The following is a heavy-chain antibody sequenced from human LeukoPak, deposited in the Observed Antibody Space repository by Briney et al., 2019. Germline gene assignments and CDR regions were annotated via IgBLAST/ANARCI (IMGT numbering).Heavy chain of an antibody. CDR1: GGSISSYY. D-gene: IGHD3-22*01. V-gene: IGHV4-4*07. CDR2: IYTSGST. CDR3: ASTGSYYYDSSGSYYYYYMDV. Sequence: SETLSLTCTVSGGSISSYYWSWIRQPAGKGLEWIGRIYTSGSTNYNPSLKSRVTISVDTSKNQFSLKLSSVTAADTAVYYCASTGSYYYDSSGSYYYYYMDVWGKGTTVTISS. J-gene: IGHJ6*03.